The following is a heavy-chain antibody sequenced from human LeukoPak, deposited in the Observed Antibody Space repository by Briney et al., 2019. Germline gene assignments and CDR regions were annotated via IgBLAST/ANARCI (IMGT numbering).Heavy chain of an antibody. D-gene: IGHD3-22*01. Sequence: GGSLRLSCAASGYTFSSYSINWVRQAPGKGLEWVSSISVRSNYIYYADSVWGRFSISRDDARDSLYLQMNSLRAEDAAVYYCVRLRRNSDTSGYYYYCDYWGQGTLVTVSS. J-gene: IGHJ4*02. CDR2: ISVRSNYI. CDR3: VRLRRNSDTSGYYYYCDY. V-gene: IGHV3-21*01. CDR1: GYTFSSYS.